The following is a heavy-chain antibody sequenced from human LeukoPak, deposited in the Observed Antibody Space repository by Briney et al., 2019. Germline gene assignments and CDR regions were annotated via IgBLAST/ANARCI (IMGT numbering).Heavy chain of an antibody. V-gene: IGHV1-18*01. Sequence: ASVKVSCKASGYTFTSYGISWVRQAPGQGLEWMGWISAYNGNTNYAQKLQGRVTMTRDMSTSTVYMELSSLRSEDTAVYYCARDLEYIVVVPAATPGGFDYWGQGTLVTVSS. CDR3: ARDLEYIVVVPAATPGGFDY. D-gene: IGHD2-2*01. J-gene: IGHJ4*02. CDR1: GYTFTSYG. CDR2: ISAYNGNT.